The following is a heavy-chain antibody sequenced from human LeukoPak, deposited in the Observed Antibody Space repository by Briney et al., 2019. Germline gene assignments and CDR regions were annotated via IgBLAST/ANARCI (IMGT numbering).Heavy chain of an antibody. V-gene: IGHV4-34*01. CDR3: ASGGYCSGGSCYSPPAY. Sequence: SETLSLTCAVYGGSFSGYYWSWIRQPPGKGLECIGETNHSGSTNYNPPLKSRVTISVDTSKKQFSLKLSSVTAADTAVYYCASGGYCSGGSCYSPPAYWGQGTLVTVSS. CDR1: GGSFSGYY. J-gene: IGHJ4*02. CDR2: TNHSGST. D-gene: IGHD2-15*01.